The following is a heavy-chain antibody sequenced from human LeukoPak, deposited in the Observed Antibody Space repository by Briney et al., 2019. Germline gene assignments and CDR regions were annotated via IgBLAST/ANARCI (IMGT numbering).Heavy chain of an antibody. J-gene: IGHJ4*02. CDR2: ITATGDTA. CDR3: AGDRNSDWYGPFDY. CDR1: GFTFTKCA. V-gene: IGHV3-23*01. Sequence: GGSLRLSCVASGFTFTKCAMSWIRQAPGKGLEWVAIITATGDTAYYADSVKGRFTISRDNSRNTVYMQMDSLRAEDTAIYYCAGDRNSDWYGPFDYWGQGSQVTVSP. D-gene: IGHD6-19*01.